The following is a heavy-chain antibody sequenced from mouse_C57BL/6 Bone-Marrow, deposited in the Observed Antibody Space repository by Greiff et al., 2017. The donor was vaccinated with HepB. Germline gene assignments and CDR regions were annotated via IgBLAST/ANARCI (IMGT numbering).Heavy chain of an antibody. Sequence: EVKLVESGGDLVKPGGSLKLSCAASGFTFSSYGMSWVRQTPDKRLEWVASISGGVSYTYYPDRVKGRLTISRDNAKNTLYLQMSSLKSEDTSMYNCARLGTIDYWGQGTTLTVSS. CDR2: ISGGVSYT. CDR3: ARLGTIDY. J-gene: IGHJ2*01. CDR1: GFTFSSYG. V-gene: IGHV5-6*01. D-gene: IGHD3-3*01.